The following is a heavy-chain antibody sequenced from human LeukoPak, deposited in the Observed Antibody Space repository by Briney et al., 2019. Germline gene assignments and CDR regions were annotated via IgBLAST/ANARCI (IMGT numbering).Heavy chain of an antibody. Sequence: GGSLRLSCAASGFTFSSYWMHWVRQAPGKGLVRVSRINSDGSDTRYADSVKGRFTISRDNAKNTLSLQMNSLRVEDTAVYFCARGSATVTFGDYWGQGTLVTVSS. CDR3: ARGSATVTFGDY. D-gene: IGHD4-17*01. CDR2: INSDGSDT. CDR1: GFTFSSYW. V-gene: IGHV3-74*01. J-gene: IGHJ4*02.